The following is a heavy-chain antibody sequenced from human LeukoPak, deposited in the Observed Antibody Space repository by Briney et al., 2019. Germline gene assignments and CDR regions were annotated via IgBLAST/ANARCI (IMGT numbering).Heavy chain of an antibody. V-gene: IGHV3-23*01. CDR3: ATDSSTWYFDY. Sequence: GGSLRLSCAASGFTFKNYGMSWVRQAPGKGLEWVSDISGTGANTYYADSVKGRFTISRDNSKNTLYLQMNSLRGEDTAVYYCATDSSTWYFDYWGQGTQVTVSS. CDR1: GFTFKNYG. J-gene: IGHJ4*02. D-gene: IGHD6-13*01. CDR2: ISGTGANT.